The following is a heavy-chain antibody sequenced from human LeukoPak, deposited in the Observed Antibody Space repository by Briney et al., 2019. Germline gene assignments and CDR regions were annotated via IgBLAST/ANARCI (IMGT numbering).Heavy chain of an antibody. V-gene: IGHV3-53*05. D-gene: IGHD3-10*01. Sequence: GGSLRLSCAASGFTVSSNYMSWVRQAPGKGLEWVSVIYSGGSTYYADSVKGRFTISSDTSKNTMYLQMNSLRAEDTAVYYCARDLSPVVRASPMGYWGQGTLVTVSS. CDR1: GFTVSSNY. CDR3: ARDLSPVVRASPMGY. CDR2: IYSGGST. J-gene: IGHJ4*02.